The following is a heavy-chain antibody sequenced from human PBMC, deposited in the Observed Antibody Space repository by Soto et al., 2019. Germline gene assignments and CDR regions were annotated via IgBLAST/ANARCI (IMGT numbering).Heavy chain of an antibody. V-gene: IGHV4-39*01. CDR2: IYYSKNT. CDR3: ASVDYYDSSGYLFGFDP. Sequence: SGTLSLTCTVSGGSISTSSSYYWGWVRQPPGKGLEWIGSIYYSKNTYYNPSLKSRVTISVDTSKIQFSLKLTSVTAADTAVYYCASVDYYDSSGYLFGFDPWGQGTLVTVSS. CDR1: GGSISTSSSYY. J-gene: IGHJ5*02. D-gene: IGHD3-22*01.